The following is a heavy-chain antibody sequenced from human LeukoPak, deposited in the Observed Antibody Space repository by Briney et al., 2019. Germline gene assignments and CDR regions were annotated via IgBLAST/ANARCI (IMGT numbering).Heavy chain of an antibody. CDR3: ARQPLVRDCGGDCEFDY. Sequence: GESLKISCKGSGYRVSNYCIGWVRQMPGKGLEWMGIIYPGDSNTRYSPSFQGQVTISADKSISTAYLQWTSLKASDPAIYYCARQPLVRDCGGDCEFDYWGQGNRVSVSS. D-gene: IGHD2-21*02. CDR2: IYPGDSNT. CDR1: GYRVSNYC. V-gene: IGHV5-51*01. J-gene: IGHJ4*02.